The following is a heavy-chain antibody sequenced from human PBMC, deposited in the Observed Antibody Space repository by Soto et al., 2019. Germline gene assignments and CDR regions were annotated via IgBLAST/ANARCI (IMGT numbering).Heavy chain of an antibody. CDR1: GFTFSSFV. CDR3: AKTRGAMIYAISVYGMDV. Sequence: EVQLLESGGGLVQPGGSPRLSCAASGFTFSSFVLNWVRQAPGKGLEWVSIISGSADSTFYADSVKGRFTISRDNSKNMLYLQINSLRAEDTAVYYCAKTRGAMIYAISVYGMDVWGQGTTVTVSS. J-gene: IGHJ6*02. D-gene: IGHD2-8*01. V-gene: IGHV3-23*01. CDR2: ISGSADST.